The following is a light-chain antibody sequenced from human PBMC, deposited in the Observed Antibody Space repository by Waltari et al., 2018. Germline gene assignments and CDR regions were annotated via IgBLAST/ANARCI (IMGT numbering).Light chain of an antibody. CDR1: SSDVGGYNY. CDR3: SSYTSSSTFWV. V-gene: IGLV2-14*03. Sequence: QSALTQPASVSGSPGQSIPISCTGTSSDVGGYNYVPWYQQHPGKAPKLMIYDVSNRPSGVSNRFSGSKSGNTASLTISGLQAEDEADYYCSSYTSSSTFWVFGTGTKVTVL. J-gene: IGLJ1*01. CDR2: DVS.